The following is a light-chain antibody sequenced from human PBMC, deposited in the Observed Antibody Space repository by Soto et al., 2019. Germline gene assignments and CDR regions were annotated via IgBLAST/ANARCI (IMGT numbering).Light chain of an antibody. CDR2: GAS. CDR1: QSVGKNF. J-gene: IGKJ1*01. V-gene: IGKV3-20*01. CDR3: HQYADSPRT. Sequence: EIVLTQSPGTLSLSPGERGTLSCRASQSVGKNFVAWYQQKPGQAPRFLMYGASTRATGIPDRFSGSGSGTDFTLTINRLEPEDFAVYYCHQYADSPRTFGQGTKVEI.